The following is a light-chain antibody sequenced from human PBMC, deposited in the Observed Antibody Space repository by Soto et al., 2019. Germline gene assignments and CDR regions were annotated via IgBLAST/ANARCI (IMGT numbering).Light chain of an antibody. J-gene: IGKJ1*01. Sequence: EIVLPQSPATLSLSPGEGATLSCRASQSVSSYLAWYQQKPGQAPRLLIYDASNRATGIPARFSGIGSGTDCTLISSSLEPEDFAVYYWQQRSNWPVTFGLGTKVE. CDR2: DAS. CDR3: QQRSNWPVT. CDR1: QSVSSY. V-gene: IGKV3-11*01.